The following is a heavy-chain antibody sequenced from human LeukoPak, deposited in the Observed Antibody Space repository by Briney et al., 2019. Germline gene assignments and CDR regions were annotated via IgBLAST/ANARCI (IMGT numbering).Heavy chain of an antibody. CDR3: AHARASGYSYGFDY. CDR2: IRYDGSNK. J-gene: IGHJ4*02. V-gene: IGHV3-30*02. CDR1: GFTSSSYG. Sequence: GGSLRLSCAASGFTSSSYGMHWVRQAPGKGLEWVAFIRYDGSNKYYADSVKGRFTISRDNSKNTLYLQMNSLRAEDTAVYYCAHARASGYSYGFDYWGQGTLVTVSS. D-gene: IGHD5-18*01.